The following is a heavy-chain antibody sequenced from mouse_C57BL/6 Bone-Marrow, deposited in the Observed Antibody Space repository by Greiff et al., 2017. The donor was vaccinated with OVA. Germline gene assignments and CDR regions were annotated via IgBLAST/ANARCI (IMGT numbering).Heavy chain of an antibody. J-gene: IGHJ2*01. Sequence: VQLQQSGAELVKPGASVKLSCTASGFNIKDYYMHWVKQRPEQGLEWIGRIDPEDGETKYAPKFKGKAAITADTSSNTAYLQLSSLTSEDTAVYYCASGGLQLRLLHYFDDWGQGTTLTVSS. CDR1: GFNIKDYY. CDR3: ASGGLQLRLLHYFDD. D-gene: IGHD3-2*02. CDR2: IDPEDGET. V-gene: IGHV14-2*01.